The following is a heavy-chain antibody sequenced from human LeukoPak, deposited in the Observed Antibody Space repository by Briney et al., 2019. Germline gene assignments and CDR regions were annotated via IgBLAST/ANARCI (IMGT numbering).Heavy chain of an antibody. Sequence: SGPTLVKPTQTLTLTCTFSVFSLSTSGVGVGWIRQPPGKALEWLALIYWDGDKRYSPSLESSLTITKDTSKNQVVLTMTNMDPVDTATYYCAHRRRSSGSGNWFDPWGQGTLVTVSS. V-gene: IGHV2-5*02. CDR1: VFSLSTSGVG. CDR3: AHRRRSSGSGNWFDP. CDR2: IYWDGDK. J-gene: IGHJ5*02. D-gene: IGHD3-10*01.